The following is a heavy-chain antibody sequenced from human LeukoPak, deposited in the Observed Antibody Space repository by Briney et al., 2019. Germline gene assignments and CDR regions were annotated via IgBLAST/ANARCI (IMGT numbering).Heavy chain of an antibody. J-gene: IGHJ4*02. CDR2: ISGRGGST. V-gene: IGHV3-23*01. Sequence: PGPSLRLSCAASGFTFSSYAMSWVRQAPGKGREGGSAISGRGGSTYYADSVKGRCTISRDNSKNTLYLQMNSLRAEDTAVYYCAKDHPVFDYWGQGTLVTVSS. CDR1: GFTFSSYA. CDR3: AKDHPVFDY.